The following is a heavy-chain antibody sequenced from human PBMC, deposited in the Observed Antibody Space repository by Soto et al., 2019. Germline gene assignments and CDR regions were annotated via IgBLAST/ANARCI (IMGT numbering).Heavy chain of an antibody. D-gene: IGHD3-10*01. CDR2: IWSDGSNK. V-gene: IGHV3-33*01. Sequence: GGSLRLSCAASGFTFSSYGMHWVRQAPGKGLEWVAVIWSDGSNKYYADSVKGRFTISRDNSKNTLYLQMNSLRDEDTAVYYCARDGVVRGFIITCWFGAWGEGTLVTVSS. CDR3: ARDGVVRGFIITCWFGA. CDR1: GFTFSSYG. J-gene: IGHJ5*02.